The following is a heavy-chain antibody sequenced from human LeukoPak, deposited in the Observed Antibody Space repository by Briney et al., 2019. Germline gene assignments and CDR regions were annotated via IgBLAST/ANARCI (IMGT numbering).Heavy chain of an antibody. J-gene: IGHJ4*02. Sequence: PGGSLRLSCAACGFTFSDYYMSWIRQARGKGGEWGSYISSSGSTIYYADSVKGRFSISRDNSKNTLFLQMTSLKAEDTAVYYCADRGGDGNPHDYWGQGTQVTVSS. CDR3: ADRGGDGNPHDY. D-gene: IGHD3-16*01. CDR2: ISSSGSTI. V-gene: IGHV3-11*01. CDR1: GFTFSDYY.